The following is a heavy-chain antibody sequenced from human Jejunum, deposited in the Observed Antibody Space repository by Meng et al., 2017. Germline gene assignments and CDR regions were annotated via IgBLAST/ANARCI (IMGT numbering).Heavy chain of an antibody. CDR3: ATGYNIDH. Sequence: QVHLVQLETVVKQPVASVKIPCKTSASTFGLSGIHGARQAPGQGPEWLGWIHTANGDVKYSQRFQGRVSITRDTSASTAYMEVTGLTFEDTAVYYCATGYNIDHWDQGTLVTVSS. J-gene: IGHJ4*02. V-gene: IGHV1-3*04. D-gene: IGHD5-24*01. CDR1: ASTFGLSG. CDR2: IHTANGDV.